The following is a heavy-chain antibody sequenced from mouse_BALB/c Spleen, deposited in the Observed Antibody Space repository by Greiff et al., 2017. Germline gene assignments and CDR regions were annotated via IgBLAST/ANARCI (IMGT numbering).Heavy chain of an antibody. V-gene: IGHV1-9*01. Sequence: QVQLQQSGAELMKPGASVKISCKATGYTFSSYWIEWVKQRPGHGLEWIGEILPGSGSTNYNEKFKGKATFTADTSSNTAYMQLSSLTSEDSAVYYCARDYGKGVSFAYWGQGTLVTVSA. CDR1: GYTFSSYW. J-gene: IGHJ3*01. CDR3: ARDYGKGVSFAY. D-gene: IGHD2-1*01. CDR2: ILPGSGST.